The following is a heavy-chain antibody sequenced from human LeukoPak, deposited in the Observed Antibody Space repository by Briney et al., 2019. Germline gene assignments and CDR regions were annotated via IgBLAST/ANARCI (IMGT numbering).Heavy chain of an antibody. V-gene: IGHV3-30*02. CDR2: IWNDATTQ. J-gene: IGHJ4*02. CDR1: GLNFGAYG. D-gene: IGHD3-22*01. Sequence: PGESLRLSCAASGLNFGAYGMHWVRQAPAKGLEWVASIWNDATTQYYADSVKGRFTISRDNSKKTLHLQMNSLTAEDTAVYYCATDGPHHDLDNWGQGVLVAVSS. CDR3: ATDGPHHDLDN.